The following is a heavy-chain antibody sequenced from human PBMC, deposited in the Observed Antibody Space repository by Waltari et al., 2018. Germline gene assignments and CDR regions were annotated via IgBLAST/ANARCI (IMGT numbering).Heavy chain of an antibody. D-gene: IGHD5-12*01. CDR2: FDPEDGEK. V-gene: IGHV1-24*01. CDR3: ATIRHGYNRHPFDS. Sequence: QSGAEVKKPGASVKVSCQVSGSSLTAVSTHWVRQAPGKGLEWVGGFDPEDGEKAYAQKFQGRVTMTEDTSTDTVYMEMSSLTSEDTAIYYCATIRHGYNRHPFDSWGQGTLVSVSS. J-gene: IGHJ4*02. CDR1: GSSLTAVS.